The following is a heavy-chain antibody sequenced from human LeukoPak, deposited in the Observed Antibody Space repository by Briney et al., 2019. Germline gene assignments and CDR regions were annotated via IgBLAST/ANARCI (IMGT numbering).Heavy chain of an antibody. CDR1: GFTSSSYS. CDR2: ISSSSSYI. Sequence: GGSLRLSCAASGFTSSSYSMNWVRQAPGKGLEWVSPISSSSSYIYYADSVKGRFTISRDNAKNSLYLQMNSLRAEDTAVYYCARSITIFGVVPSYFDYWGQGTLVTVSS. J-gene: IGHJ4*02. D-gene: IGHD3-3*01. CDR3: ARSITIFGVVPSYFDY. V-gene: IGHV3-21*01.